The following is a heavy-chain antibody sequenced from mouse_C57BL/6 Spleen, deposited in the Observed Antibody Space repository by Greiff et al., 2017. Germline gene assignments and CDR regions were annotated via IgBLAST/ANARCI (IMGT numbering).Heavy chain of an antibody. CDR3: TRYYGPYFDD. CDR1: GYTFTDYE. Sequence: QVQLQQSGAELVRPGASVTLSCKASGYTFTDYEMHWVKQTPVHGLEWIGAIDPETGGTDYNQKFKGKAILTADKSSSTAYMELRSLTSEDSAVYYCTRYYGPYFDDWGTGTTLTVSS. CDR2: IDPETGGT. J-gene: IGHJ2*01. D-gene: IGHD1-1*01. V-gene: IGHV1-15*01.